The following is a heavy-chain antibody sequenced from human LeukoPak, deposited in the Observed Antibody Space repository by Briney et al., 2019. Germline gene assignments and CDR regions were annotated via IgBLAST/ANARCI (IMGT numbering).Heavy chain of an antibody. J-gene: IGHJ5*02. CDR3: ARHTYSNYWFDP. D-gene: IGHD4-11*01. CDR1: GGSISSSSHY. CDR2: IYYSGST. Sequence: SETLSLTCTVSGGSISSSSHYWGWIRQPPGKGLEWIGSIYYSGSTYYNPSLKSRVTISVDTSKNQFSLKLSSVTAADTAVYYCARHTYSNYWFDPWGQGTLVTVSS. V-gene: IGHV4-39*01.